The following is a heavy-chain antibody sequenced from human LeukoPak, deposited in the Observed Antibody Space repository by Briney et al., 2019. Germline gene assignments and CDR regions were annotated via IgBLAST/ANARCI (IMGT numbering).Heavy chain of an antibody. D-gene: IGHD2-21*02. CDR3: ARGDPLDYYYGMDV. V-gene: IGHV3-23*01. CDR1: GFTFSSYA. CDR2: ISGGSGST. J-gene: IGHJ6*02. Sequence: GGSLRLSCAASGFTFSSYAMSWVRQAPGKGLAWVSTISGGSGSTYCADSVKGRFTISRDNSKNTLYLQMNSLRAEDTAVYYCARGDPLDYYYGMDVWGQGTTVTVSS.